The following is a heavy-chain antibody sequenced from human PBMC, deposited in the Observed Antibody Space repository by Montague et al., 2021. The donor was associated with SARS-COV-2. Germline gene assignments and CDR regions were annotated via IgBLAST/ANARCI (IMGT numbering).Heavy chain of an antibody. V-gene: IGHV4-34*01. J-gene: IGHJ4*02. CDR3: ARRGSSVWRVTVSAELDY. CDR2: INQSGRT. CDR1: GGSFSGHY. D-gene: IGHD3-10*01. Sequence: SETLSLTCAVYGGSFSGHYWSWIRQPPEKGLEWIGEINQSGRTNNNPSLKSRVIISVDTSKNQFSLKLSSVTAADTAVYYCARRGSSVWRVTVSAELDYWGQGILVIVSS.